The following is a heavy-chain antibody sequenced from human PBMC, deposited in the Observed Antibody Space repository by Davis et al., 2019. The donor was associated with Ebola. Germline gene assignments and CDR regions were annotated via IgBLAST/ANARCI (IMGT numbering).Heavy chain of an antibody. CDR2: IFDSGTT. J-gene: IGHJ4*02. Sequence: SQTLSLTCAVSGGSLSANSYSWSWIRQSPGTGLECIGYIFDSGTTYYNPSLKGRVAILLDRSKNEFSLRLRSVTAADTAVYYCARRRYGMFDSWGQGALVTVSS. CDR1: GGSLSANSYS. CDR3: ARRRYGMFDS. V-gene: IGHV4-30-2*06. D-gene: IGHD4-17*01.